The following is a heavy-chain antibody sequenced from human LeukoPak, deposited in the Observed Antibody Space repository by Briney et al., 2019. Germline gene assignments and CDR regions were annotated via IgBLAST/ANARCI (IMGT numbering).Heavy chain of an antibody. CDR1: GLTFSNSW. D-gene: IGHD6-13*01. V-gene: IGHV3-74*01. J-gene: IGHJ5*02. Sequence: PGGSLRLSCAASGLTFSNSWMHWVRQAPGKGLVWVSRIKSDGGSTTYADSVKGRFTISRDKAKNTLYLQMNSLRADDTAVYYCTRQYSAGLDTWGQGTLVAVSS. CDR2: IKSDGGST. CDR3: TRQYSAGLDT.